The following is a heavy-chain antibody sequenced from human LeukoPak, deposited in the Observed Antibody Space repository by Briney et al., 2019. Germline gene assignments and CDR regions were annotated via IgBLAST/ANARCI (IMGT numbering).Heavy chain of an antibody. D-gene: IGHD6-19*01. J-gene: IGHJ6*02. CDR2: IYYSGST. V-gene: IGHV4-31*03. CDR1: GGSISSGGYY. CDR3: ARDRSRGDSGSWYDSSGWYGSYYGMDV. Sequence: PSETLSLTCTVSGGSISSGGYYWSWIRQHPGKGLEWIGYIYYSGSTYYNPSLKSRVTISVDTSKNQFSLKLSSVTAADTAVYYCARDRSRGDSGSWYDSSGWYGSYYGMDVWGQGTTVTVSS.